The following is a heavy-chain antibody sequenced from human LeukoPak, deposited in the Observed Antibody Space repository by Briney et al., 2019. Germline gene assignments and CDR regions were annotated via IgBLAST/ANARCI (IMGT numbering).Heavy chain of an antibody. CDR2: INHNGST. CDR1: GGSFIGYY. V-gene: IGHV4-34*01. J-gene: IGHJ4*02. CDR3: ATRRPHFDY. Sequence: SEALSLTCAVYGGSFIGYYWSWIRQPAWKGVEWSGEINHNGSTNYSPSLKSRVTISEDTSKHQSSLKLSSVAAAYTAVYYCATRRPHFDYWGQGTLVTVSS. D-gene: IGHD6-6*01.